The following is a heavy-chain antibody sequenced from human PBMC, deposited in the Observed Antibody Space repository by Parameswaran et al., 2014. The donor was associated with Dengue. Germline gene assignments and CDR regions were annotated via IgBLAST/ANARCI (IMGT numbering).Heavy chain of an antibody. Sequence: WVRQAPGQGLEWMGIINPSGGSTSYAQKLQGRVTMTRDTSTSTVYMELSSLRSEDTAVYYCARETPPPGERWFDPWGQGTLVTVSS. CDR2: INPSGGST. CDR3: ARETPPPGERWFDP. J-gene: IGHJ5*02. V-gene: IGHV1-46*04. D-gene: IGHD1-1*01.